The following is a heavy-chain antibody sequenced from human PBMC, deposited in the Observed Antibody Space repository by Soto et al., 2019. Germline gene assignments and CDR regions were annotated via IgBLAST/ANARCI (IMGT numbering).Heavy chain of an antibody. CDR3: AGGVTRKGSDP. J-gene: IGHJ5*02. CDR2: MYYTGST. Sequence: QVQLQESGPGLVAPSQTLSLTCTVSGGSISSGNYYWTWIRQHPGQGLEWIGYMYYTGSTYYNPSLKSRVTIPLDTPKNQFSRRLAPVTAAATACYSCAGGVTRKGSDPWGQGTLVTFPS. CDR1: GGSISSGNYY. V-gene: IGHV4-31*03. D-gene: IGHD3-10*01.